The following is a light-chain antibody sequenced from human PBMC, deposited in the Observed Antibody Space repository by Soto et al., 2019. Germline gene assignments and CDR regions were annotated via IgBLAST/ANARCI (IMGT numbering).Light chain of an antibody. V-gene: IGKV1-5*01. CDR1: KSIGRW. Sequence: DIQVTQSPSTLSASVGDRVTITCRATKSIGRWLAWLQQKPGTAPKLLIYDASSLESGDPSRFSGSGSGTEFTLTISSLQPDDFATYYCQHYNSYSEAFGQGTKVDIK. CDR2: DAS. CDR3: QHYNSYSEA. J-gene: IGKJ1*01.